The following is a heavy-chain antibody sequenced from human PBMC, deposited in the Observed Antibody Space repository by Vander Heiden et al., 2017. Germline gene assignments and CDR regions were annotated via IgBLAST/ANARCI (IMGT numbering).Heavy chain of an antibody. CDR1: GFTVSSNY. V-gene: IGHV3-53*02. CDR2: IYGGGST. Sequence: EVQLVETGGGLIQPGGSLRLSRAASGFTVSSNYMSWVSQAPGKGLEWVSVIYGGGSTYYADSVKGRFTISRDNSKNTLYLQMNSLRAEDTAVYYCARSTPVIWNYWGQGTLVTVSS. J-gene: IGHJ4*02. D-gene: IGHD3-16*02. CDR3: ARSTPVIWNY.